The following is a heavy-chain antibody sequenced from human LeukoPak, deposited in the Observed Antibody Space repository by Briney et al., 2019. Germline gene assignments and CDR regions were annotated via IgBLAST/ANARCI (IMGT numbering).Heavy chain of an antibody. Sequence: SETLSLTCTVSGGSISGDYWSWIRQSVGKGSEWIGRVYSSGSTTYNPSLGGRVTMSLDTSKNQFSLNLSSVTAADTAFYYCAKQPARVRSWFDPWGQGTLVTVSS. CDR3: AKQPARVRSWFDP. V-gene: IGHV4-4*07. D-gene: IGHD1-14*01. J-gene: IGHJ5*02. CDR2: VYSSGST. CDR1: GGSISGDY.